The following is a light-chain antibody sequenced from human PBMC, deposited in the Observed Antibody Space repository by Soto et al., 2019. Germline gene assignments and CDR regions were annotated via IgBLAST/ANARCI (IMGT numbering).Light chain of an antibody. Sequence: EIVLTQSPGTLSLSPGERATLSCRASQSVTSSYLAWYQQKPGQAPRLLISGASIRATGIPDRFSGSGSGTDFTCTFSRLEPEDFAVYYFLHYSTSLLTFGGGTKVEIK. CDR2: GAS. V-gene: IGKV3-20*01. CDR1: QSVTSSY. CDR3: LHYSTSLLT. J-gene: IGKJ4*01.